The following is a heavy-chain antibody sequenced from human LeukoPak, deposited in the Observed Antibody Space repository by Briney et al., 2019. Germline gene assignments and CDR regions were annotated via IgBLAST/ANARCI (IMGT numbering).Heavy chain of an antibody. V-gene: IGHV3-23*01. CDR3: AKVAPIVVVPAANPHDAFDI. D-gene: IGHD2-2*01. J-gene: IGHJ3*02. CDR2: ISGSGGST. Sequence: GGSLRLSCAASGFTFSSYGMSWVRQAPGKGLEWVSAISGSGGSTYYADSVKGRFTISRDNSKNTLYLQMNSLRAEDTAVYYCAKVAPIVVVPAANPHDAFDIWGQGTMVTVSS. CDR1: GFTFSSYG.